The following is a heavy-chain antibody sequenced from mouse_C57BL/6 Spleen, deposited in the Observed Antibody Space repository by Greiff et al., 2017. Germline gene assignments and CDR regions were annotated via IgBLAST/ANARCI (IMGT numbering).Heavy chain of an antibody. J-gene: IGHJ4*01. CDR2: ISSGSSTN. Sequence: EVKLMESGGGLVKPGGSLKLSCAASGFTFSDYGMHWVRQAPEKGLEWVAYISSGSSTNYYADTVKGRFTISRDNAKNTLFLQMTSLRSADTAMYYCAKWDDSYAMDYWGQGTSVTVSS. V-gene: IGHV5-17*01. D-gene: IGHD1-3*01. CDR3: AKWDDSYAMDY. CDR1: GFTFSDYG.